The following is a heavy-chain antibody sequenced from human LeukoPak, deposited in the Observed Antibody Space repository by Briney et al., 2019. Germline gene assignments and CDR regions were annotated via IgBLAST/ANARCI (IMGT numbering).Heavy chain of an antibody. Sequence: PSETLSLTCTVSGGSISSYYWSWIRQPPGKGLEWIGYIYYSGSTNYNPSLKRRVTISVDTSKNQFSLKLSSVTAADTAVYYCARLGTVGALLFDYWGQGTLVTVSS. CDR1: GGSISSYY. CDR3: ARLGTVGALLFDY. J-gene: IGHJ4*02. D-gene: IGHD1-26*01. V-gene: IGHV4-59*01. CDR2: IYYSGST.